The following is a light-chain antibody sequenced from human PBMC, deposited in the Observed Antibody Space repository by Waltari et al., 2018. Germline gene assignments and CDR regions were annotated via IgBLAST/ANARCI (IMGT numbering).Light chain of an antibody. CDR2: GAL. Sequence: ENVLTQSPGTLSLSPGDRVTLSCRASQSVSADYLAWYHQKPGQAPRLLLFGALNRAAVIPDRLSVSGSGTDFSLTISRLEPEDFAVYYCQQYGSSPRTFGQGTKVELK. CDR1: QSVSADY. J-gene: IGKJ1*01. CDR3: QQYGSSPRT. V-gene: IGKV3-20*01.